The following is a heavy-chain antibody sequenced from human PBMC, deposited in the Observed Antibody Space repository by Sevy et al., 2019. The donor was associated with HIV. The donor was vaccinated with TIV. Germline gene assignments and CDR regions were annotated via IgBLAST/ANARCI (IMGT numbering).Heavy chain of an antibody. Sequence: GGSLRLSCAASGFTFSSYWMSLVRQAPGKGLEWVATMKQDGSEKYYVDSVKGRFTISRDNARNSLYLQINSLRAEDTGLYYCVREGLGGYSYSLDCWGQGTLVTVSS. CDR2: MKQDGSEK. J-gene: IGHJ4*02. D-gene: IGHD5-18*01. CDR3: VREGLGGYSYSLDC. V-gene: IGHV3-7*01. CDR1: GFTFSSYW.